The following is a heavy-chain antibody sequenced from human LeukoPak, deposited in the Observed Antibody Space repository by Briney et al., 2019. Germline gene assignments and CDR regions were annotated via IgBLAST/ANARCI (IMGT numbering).Heavy chain of an antibody. CDR3: ARNGGYKYNWFDP. CDR2: IIPIFGTA. J-gene: IGHJ5*02. CDR1: GGTFSSYA. D-gene: IGHD5-24*01. V-gene: IGHV1-69*13. Sequence: ASVKVSCKASGGTFSSYATSWVRQAPGQGLEWMGGIIPIFGTANYAQKFQGRVTITADESTSTAYMELSSLRSEDTAVYYCARNGGYKYNWFDPWGQGTLVTVSS.